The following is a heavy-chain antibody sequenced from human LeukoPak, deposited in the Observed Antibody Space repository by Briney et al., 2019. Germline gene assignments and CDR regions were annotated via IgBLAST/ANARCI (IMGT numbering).Heavy chain of an antibody. CDR1: GFTFSSYS. CDR2: ISSSSIYI. D-gene: IGHD3-10*01. Sequence: SGGSLRLSCAASGFTFSSYSMNWVRQAPGKGLEWVSSISSSSIYIYYADSVKGRFTISRDNAKNSLYLQMNSLRAEDTAVYYCASERGWFGEPNFDYWGQGTLVTVSS. CDR3: ASERGWFGEPNFDY. J-gene: IGHJ4*02. V-gene: IGHV3-21*01.